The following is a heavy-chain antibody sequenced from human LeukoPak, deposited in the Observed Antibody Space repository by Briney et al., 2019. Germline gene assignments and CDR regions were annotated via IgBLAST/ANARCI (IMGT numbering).Heavy chain of an antibody. D-gene: IGHD3-22*01. Sequence: SETLSLTCTVSGGSISTYYCSWIRQPPGKGLEWIGYIYYSGSTYYNPSLKSRVTISVDTSKNQFSLKLSSVTAADTAVYYCAQLYSSGYSVDYWGQGTLVTVSS. J-gene: IGHJ4*02. CDR1: GGSISTYY. CDR3: AQLYSSGYSVDY. V-gene: IGHV4-59*08. CDR2: IYYSGST.